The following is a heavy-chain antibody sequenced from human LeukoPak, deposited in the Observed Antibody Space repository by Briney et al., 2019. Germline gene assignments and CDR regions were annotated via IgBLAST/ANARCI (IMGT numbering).Heavy chain of an antibody. CDR3: ARAVPYSSGWYNNYYYGMDV. D-gene: IGHD6-19*01. Sequence: GGSLRLSCAASGFTFSSYSMNWVRQAPGKGLEWVSSISSSSSYIYYADSVKGRFTISRDNAKNSLYLQMNSLRAEDTAVYYCARAVPYSSGWYNNYYYGMDVWGQGTTVTVSS. CDR2: ISSSSSYI. J-gene: IGHJ6*02. V-gene: IGHV3-21*01. CDR1: GFTFSSYS.